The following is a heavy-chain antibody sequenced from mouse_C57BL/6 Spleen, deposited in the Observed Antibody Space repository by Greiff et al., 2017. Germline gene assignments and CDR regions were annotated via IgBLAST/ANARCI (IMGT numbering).Heavy chain of an antibody. CDR3: ARYYYDKGYAMDY. CDR1: GFSLTSYG. Sequence: VQRVESGPGLVAPSQSLSITCTVSGFSLTSYGVDWVRQSPGKGLEWLGVIWGVGSTNYNSALKSRLSISKDNSKSQVFLKMNSLQTDDTAMYYCARYYYDKGYAMDYWGQGTSVTVSS. D-gene: IGHD2-4*01. V-gene: IGHV2-6*01. J-gene: IGHJ4*01. CDR2: IWGVGST.